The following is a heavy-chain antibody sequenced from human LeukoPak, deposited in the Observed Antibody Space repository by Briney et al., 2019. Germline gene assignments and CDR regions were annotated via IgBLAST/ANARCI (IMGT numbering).Heavy chain of an antibody. CDR1: RFTFSSFD. D-gene: IGHD1-1*01. CDR3: ARGPNRGKYYYMDV. V-gene: IGHV3-13*01. Sequence: GGSRRLSCAAYRFTFSSFDMHWVGQRTGQGLEWFSTIGTAGDTYSPGSVGGPFTLSRANAKNSLYLQMSSLTAGDTAVYYCARGPNRGKYYYMDVWGKGTTVTVSS. CDR2: IGTAGDT. J-gene: IGHJ6*03.